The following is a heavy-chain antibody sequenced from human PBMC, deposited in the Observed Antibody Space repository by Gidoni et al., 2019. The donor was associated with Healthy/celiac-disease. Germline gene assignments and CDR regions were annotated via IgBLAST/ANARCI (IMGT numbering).Heavy chain of an antibody. D-gene: IGHD2-2*01. CDR2: IYYSGST. V-gene: IGHV4-39*01. J-gene: IGHJ4*02. Sequence: QLQLQESGPGLVKPSETLSLTCTVSGGSISSSSYYWGWIRQPPGKGLEWIGSIYYSGSTYYNPSLKSRVTISVDTSKNQFSLKLSSVTAADTAVYYCASPLRELGVVVPAAMVYWGQGTLVTVSS. CDR3: ASPLRELGVVVPAAMVY. CDR1: GGSISSSSYY.